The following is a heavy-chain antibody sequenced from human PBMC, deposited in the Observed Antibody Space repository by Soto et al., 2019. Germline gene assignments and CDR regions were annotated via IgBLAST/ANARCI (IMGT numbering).Heavy chain of an antibody. CDR3: AKDSESEVVGIGSMGP. V-gene: IGHV3-23*01. Sequence: GGSLRLSCAASGFTFNNYAMSWVRQAPGKGLEWVALITGSGDSTYYSASVKGRFTISRDNSKNTLYLQMNSLRAEDTAVYYCAKDSESEVVGIGSMGPWGQGTLVTVSS. J-gene: IGHJ5*02. D-gene: IGHD2-2*01. CDR1: GFTFNNYA. CDR2: ITGSGDST.